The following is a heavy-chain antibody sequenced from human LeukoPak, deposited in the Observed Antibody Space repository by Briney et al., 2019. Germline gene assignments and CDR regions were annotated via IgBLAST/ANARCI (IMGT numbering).Heavy chain of an antibody. CDR2: IYPRDGST. CDR3: ARDQEGFDY. Sequence: ASVNVSCKASGYTFTSNYIHLVRQAPGQGLEWMGMIYPRDGSTSYAQKFQGRVTVTRDTSTSTVHMELSGLRSEDTAVYYCARDQEGFDYWGQGTLVTVSS. CDR1: GYTFTSNY. J-gene: IGHJ4*02. V-gene: IGHV1-46*01.